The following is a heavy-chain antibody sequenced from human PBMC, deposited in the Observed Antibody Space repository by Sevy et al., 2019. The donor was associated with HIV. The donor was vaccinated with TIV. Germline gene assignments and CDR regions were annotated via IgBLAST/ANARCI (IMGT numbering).Heavy chain of an antibody. Sequence: GGSLRLSCVASGFTFSSYWMSWVRQAPGKGLEWVANIKQDGSEKYYVDSVKGRFTISRDNAQKSLYLQMNSLRAEDTAVYYCARIGYCSSTSCRPREFVDYWGQGTLVTVSS. CDR3: ARIGYCSSTSCRPREFVDY. V-gene: IGHV3-7*01. J-gene: IGHJ4*02. CDR1: GFTFSSYW. D-gene: IGHD2-2*01. CDR2: IKQDGSEK.